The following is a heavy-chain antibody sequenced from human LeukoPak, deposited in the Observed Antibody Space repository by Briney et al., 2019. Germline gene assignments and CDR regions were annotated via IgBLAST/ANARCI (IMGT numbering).Heavy chain of an antibody. CDR3: ARGGGGGIV. CDR1: GYTFTSYA. Sequence: ASVKVSCKASGYTFTSYAMNWVRQAPGQGLEWMGWINTKTGNPTYGQGFTGRFVFSLDTSVSTAYLQINGLRPEDTAVYYCARGGGGGIVWGQGTTVTVSS. V-gene: IGHV7-4-1*02. CDR2: INTKTGNP. D-gene: IGHD2-21*01. J-gene: IGHJ6*02.